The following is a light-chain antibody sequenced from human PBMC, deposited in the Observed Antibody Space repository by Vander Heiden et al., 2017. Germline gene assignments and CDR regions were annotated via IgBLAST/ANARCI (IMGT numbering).Light chain of an antibody. Sequence: QPVLTHSPSASASLGASVKLTCTLDSGHSNDGIALHQQQPGKGPRYLMQVKGDGSHIKGDGIPDRFSGSSSGAERYLTISRLQSEDESDYYCQTWATAIRVFGGGTKLTVL. CDR3: QTWATAIRV. J-gene: IGLJ3*02. CDR1: SGHSNDG. CDR2: VKGDGSH. V-gene: IGLV4-69*01.